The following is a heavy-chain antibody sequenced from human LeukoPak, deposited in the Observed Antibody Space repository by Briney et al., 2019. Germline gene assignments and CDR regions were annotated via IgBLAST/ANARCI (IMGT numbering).Heavy chain of an antibody. CDR1: GYTFTSYG. CDR2: ISAYNGNT. V-gene: IGHV1-18*01. D-gene: IGHD3-3*01. J-gene: IGHJ4*02. Sequence: ASVKVSCKASGYTFTSYGISWVRQAPGQGLEWMGWISAYNGNTNYAQKLQGRVTMTTDTSTSTAYMELRSLRSDDTAVYYCARESPEFWSGTPSVYWGQGTLVTVSS. CDR3: ARESPEFWSGTPSVY.